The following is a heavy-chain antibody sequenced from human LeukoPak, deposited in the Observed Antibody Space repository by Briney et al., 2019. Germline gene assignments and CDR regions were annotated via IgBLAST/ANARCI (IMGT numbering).Heavy chain of an antibody. CDR3: ARGLSPYYYYYMDV. D-gene: IGHD3-16*02. CDR1: GGSFSGYY. V-gene: IGHV4-34*01. J-gene: IGHJ6*03. CDR2: INHSGST. Sequence: PSETLSLTCAVYGGSFSGYYWSWIRQPPGKGLEWIGEINHSGSTNYNPSLKSRVTISVDTSKNQFSLKLNSVTAADTAVYYCARGLSPYYYYYMDVWGKGTTVTVSS.